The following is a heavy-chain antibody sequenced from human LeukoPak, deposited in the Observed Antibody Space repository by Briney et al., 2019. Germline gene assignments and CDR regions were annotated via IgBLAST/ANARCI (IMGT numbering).Heavy chain of an antibody. CDR1: GGSISSASYY. V-gene: IGHV4-61*02. CDR2: IYISGST. J-gene: IGHJ4*02. Sequence: SQTLSLTCTVSGGSISSASYYWSWIRQPAGKGLEWIGRIYISGSTNYKSSLKSRVTISVDTSKNQFSLKLSSVTAADTAVYYCAREREGPYGYLDYWGQGTLVTVS. CDR3: AREREGPYGYLDY. D-gene: IGHD4-17*01.